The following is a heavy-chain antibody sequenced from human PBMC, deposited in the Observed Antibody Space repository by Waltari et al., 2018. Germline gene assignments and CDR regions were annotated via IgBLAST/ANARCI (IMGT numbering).Heavy chain of an antibody. Sequence: QLQLQESGPGLVKPSETLSLTCPVSGGSISISTYYWDWIRQPPGKGLEWIGSIYYSGSTYYNPSLKSRVTISGDTSKNQFSLKLSSVTAADTAVYYCARHVVVTANFDYWGQGTLVTVSS. J-gene: IGHJ4*02. CDR1: GGSISISTYY. V-gene: IGHV4-39*01. CDR2: IYYSGST. CDR3: ARHVVVTANFDY. D-gene: IGHD2-21*02.